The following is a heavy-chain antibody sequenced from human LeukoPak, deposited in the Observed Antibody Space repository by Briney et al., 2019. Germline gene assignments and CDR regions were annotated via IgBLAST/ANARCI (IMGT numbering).Heavy chain of an antibody. CDR1: GFTFGSYS. D-gene: IGHD2-15*01. CDR2: ISTSSDYV. Sequence: GGSLRLSCAASGFTFGSYSMNWVRQAPGKGLEWVSSISTSSDYVYYADSVKGRFTISRDNAENSLFLQVNSLRAEDTAVYYCARGCSGGSCYDYWGQGTLVTVSS. J-gene: IGHJ4*02. V-gene: IGHV3-21*01. CDR3: ARGCSGGSCYDY.